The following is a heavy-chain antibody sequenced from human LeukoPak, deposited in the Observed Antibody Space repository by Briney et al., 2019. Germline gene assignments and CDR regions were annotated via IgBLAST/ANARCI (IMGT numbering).Heavy chain of an antibody. CDR1: GFAVSSNH. J-gene: IGHJ4*02. V-gene: IGHV3-23*01. Sequence: GGSLRLSCAASGFAVSSNHMNWVRQAPGKGLEWVTALNGGGLGTYRAESVKGRFIVSRDVSTNTLYLQMNNLRVEDTAVYFCALGLRDSASSPFGSWGQGTLVTVSS. D-gene: IGHD3-16*01. CDR3: ALGLRDSASSPFGS. CDR2: LNGGGLGT.